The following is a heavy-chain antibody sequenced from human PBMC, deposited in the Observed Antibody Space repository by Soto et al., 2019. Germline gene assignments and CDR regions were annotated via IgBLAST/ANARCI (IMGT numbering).Heavy chain of an antibody. CDR2: ISSGGGLK. Sequence: GSLRLSCAASGFTSSSFGMHWVRQAPGKGLEWVAVISSGGGLKYDADSVKGRFTISRDNSKNTLYLQMNSLRAEDTAIYYCAKETHSNGYGSYFDYWGQGVLVTVSS. CDR1: GFTSSSFG. V-gene: IGHV3-30*18. J-gene: IGHJ4*02. D-gene: IGHD3-22*01. CDR3: AKETHSNGYGSYFDY.